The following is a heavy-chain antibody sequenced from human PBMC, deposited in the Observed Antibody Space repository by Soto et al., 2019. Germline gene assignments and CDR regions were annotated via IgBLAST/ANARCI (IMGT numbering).Heavy chain of an antibody. CDR1: GFTFSSYS. Sequence: EVQLVESGGGLVKPGGSLRLSCAASGFTFSSYSMNWVRQAPGKGLEWVSSISSSSSYIHYADSVKGRFTISRDNAKNSLYLQMNSLRAEDTAVYYCASGNYGAPAGAFDIWGQGTMVTVSS. J-gene: IGHJ3*02. V-gene: IGHV3-21*01. CDR3: ASGNYGAPAGAFDI. D-gene: IGHD4-17*01. CDR2: ISSSSSYI.